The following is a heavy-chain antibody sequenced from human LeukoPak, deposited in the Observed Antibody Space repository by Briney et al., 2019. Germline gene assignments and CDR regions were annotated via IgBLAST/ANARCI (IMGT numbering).Heavy chain of an antibody. J-gene: IGHJ6*02. D-gene: IGHD3-10*01. Sequence: GGSLRLSCAASGFTFSTYTMNWVRQAPGKGLEWVSSISSSSSYIYYADSVKGRFTISRDTSKNTLYLQMSRLRAEDTAVYYCARGLYGSGSYVGNGMDVWGQGTTVTVSS. CDR3: ARGLYGSGSYVGNGMDV. CDR2: ISSSSSYI. V-gene: IGHV3-21*01. CDR1: GFTFSTYT.